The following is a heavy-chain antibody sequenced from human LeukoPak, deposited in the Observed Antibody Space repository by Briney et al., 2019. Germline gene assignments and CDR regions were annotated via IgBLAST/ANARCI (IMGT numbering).Heavy chain of an antibody. Sequence: PSETLSLTCAVYGGSFSGYYWSWMRQPPGKGLEWIGEINHSGSTNYNPSLKSRVTISVDTSKNQFSLKLSSVTAADTAVYYCAREIGDYAWDYWGQGTLVTVSS. CDR2: INHSGST. J-gene: IGHJ4*02. CDR1: GGSFSGYY. D-gene: IGHD4-17*01. V-gene: IGHV4-34*01. CDR3: AREIGDYAWDY.